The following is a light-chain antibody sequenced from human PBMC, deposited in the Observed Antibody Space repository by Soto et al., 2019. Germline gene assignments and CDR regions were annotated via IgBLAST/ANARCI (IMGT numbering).Light chain of an antibody. CDR1: HTISSW. CDR3: QHYNSYSEA. Sequence: DIQMTQSPSTLSGSVGDRVTITCRASHTISSWLAWYQQKPGKAPKLLIYKASTLKSGVPSRFSGSGSGTEFTLTISSLHPDDFATYYCQHYNSYSEAFGQGTKV. CDR2: KAS. V-gene: IGKV1-5*03. J-gene: IGKJ1*01.